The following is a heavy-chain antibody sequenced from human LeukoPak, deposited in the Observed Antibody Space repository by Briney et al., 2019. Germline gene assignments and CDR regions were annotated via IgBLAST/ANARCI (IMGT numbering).Heavy chain of an antibody. CDR3: ARLPADGDYVDY. D-gene: IGHD4-17*01. J-gene: IGHJ4*02. CDR2: IYYSGST. CDR1: GGSISGYY. Sequence: SETLSLTCTVSGGSISGYYWSWIRQPPGKGLEWIGYIYYSGSTNYNPSLKSRVTISVDTSKNQFSLKLSSVTAADTAVYYCARLPADGDYVDYWGQGILITGSS. V-gene: IGHV4-59*08.